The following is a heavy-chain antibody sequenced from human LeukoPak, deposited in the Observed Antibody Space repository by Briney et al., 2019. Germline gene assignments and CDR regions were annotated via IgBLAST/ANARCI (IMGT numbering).Heavy chain of an antibody. CDR2: INWSGGST. V-gene: IGHV3-20*04. CDR1: GFTFDDYG. J-gene: IGHJ4*02. CDR3: ARENLKGRLDY. Sequence: AGGSLRLSCAASGFTFDDYGMSWVRQAPGKGLEWVSGINWSGGSTGYADSVKGRFTISRDNAKNSLYVQMNSLRAEATALYYCARENLKGRLDYWGQGTLVTVSS. D-gene: IGHD1-1*01.